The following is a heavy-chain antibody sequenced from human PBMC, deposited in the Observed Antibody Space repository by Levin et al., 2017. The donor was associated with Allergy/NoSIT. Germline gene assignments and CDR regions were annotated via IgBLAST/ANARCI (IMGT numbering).Heavy chain of an antibody. Sequence: PSQTLSLTCTVSGGSISNYYWSWIRQPPGKGLEWIGYLYYSGSPSYNPSLKSRVTISVDTSKNQFSLKLTSVTAADTAVYFCARVLASGYSDYWGQGTLVTVSA. CDR1: GGSISNYY. CDR3: ARVLASGYSDY. V-gene: IGHV4-59*01. CDR2: LYYSGSP. D-gene: IGHD5-12*01. J-gene: IGHJ4*02.